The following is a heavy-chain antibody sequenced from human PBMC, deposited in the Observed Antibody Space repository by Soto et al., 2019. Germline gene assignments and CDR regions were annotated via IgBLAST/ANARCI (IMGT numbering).Heavy chain of an antibody. CDR2: IGPESGAT. CDR1: GYTFTGHY. D-gene: IGHD5-12*01. V-gene: IGHV1-2*02. CDR3: GRGRSGQIVVFY. J-gene: IGHJ4*02. Sequence: PGASVKVSCKASGYTFTGHYIHWVRQAPEQGPEWMGEIGPESGATRYAQKFQGRVTMTMDMSITTVYMELSNLSPDDTAVYYCGRGRSGQIVVFYWAQGTPVTVSS.